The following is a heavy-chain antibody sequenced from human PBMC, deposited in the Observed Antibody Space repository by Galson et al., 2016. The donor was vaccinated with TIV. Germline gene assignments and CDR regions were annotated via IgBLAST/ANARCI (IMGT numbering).Heavy chain of an antibody. CDR2: ISWNSGNI. J-gene: IGHJ6*03. CDR1: GFTFDDCA. D-gene: IGHD3-22*01. Sequence: SLRLSCAASGFTFDDCAMHWVRQAPGKGLEWVSGISWNSGNIDYADSVKGRFTISRDNAKNSLSLQMNSLRAEDTALYYCTKDINYDSSGYPYYMDVWGNGTTVTVSS. CDR3: TKDINYDSSGYPYYMDV. V-gene: IGHV3-9*01.